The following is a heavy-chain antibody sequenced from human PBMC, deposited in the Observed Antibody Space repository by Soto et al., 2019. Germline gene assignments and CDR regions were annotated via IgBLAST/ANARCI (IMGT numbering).Heavy chain of an antibody. CDR1: GGTFSSYT. CDR3: ARDSGYGPDDY. V-gene: IGHV1-69*02. J-gene: IGHJ4*02. D-gene: IGHD5-12*01. CDR2: IIPILGIA. Sequence: QVQLVQSGAEVKKPGSSVKVSCKASGGTFSSYTISWVRQAPGQGLEWMGRIIPILGIANYAQKFQGRVTITADKSTSTGYMELSSLRSEDTAVYYCARDSGYGPDDYWGQGTLVTVSS.